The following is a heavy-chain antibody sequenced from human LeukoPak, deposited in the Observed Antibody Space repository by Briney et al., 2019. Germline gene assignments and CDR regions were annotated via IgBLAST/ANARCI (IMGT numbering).Heavy chain of an antibody. CDR3: AKASSGGYYYYMDV. J-gene: IGHJ6*03. D-gene: IGHD6-25*01. Sequence: GGSLRLSCAASGFTFSSSGMHWVRQAPGKGLEWVSSISSSSSYIYYADSVKGRFTISRDNAKNSLYLQMNSLRAEDTALYYCAKASSGGYYYYMDVWGKGTTVTVSS. CDR2: ISSSSSYI. V-gene: IGHV3-21*04. CDR1: GFTFSSSG.